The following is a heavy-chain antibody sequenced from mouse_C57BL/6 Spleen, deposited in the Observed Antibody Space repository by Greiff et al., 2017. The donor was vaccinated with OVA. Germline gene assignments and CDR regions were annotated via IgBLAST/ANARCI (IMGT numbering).Heavy chain of an antibody. CDR2: IHPNSGST. CDR3: ARLRGYAMDY. J-gene: IGHJ4*01. CDR1: GYTFTSYW. Sequence: QVQLKQSGAELVKPGASVKLSCKASGYTFTSYWMHWVKQRPGQGLEWIGMIHPNSGSTNYNEKFKSKATLTVDKSSSTAYMQLSSLTSEDSAVYYCARLRGYAMDYWGQGTSVTVSS. V-gene: IGHV1-64*01.